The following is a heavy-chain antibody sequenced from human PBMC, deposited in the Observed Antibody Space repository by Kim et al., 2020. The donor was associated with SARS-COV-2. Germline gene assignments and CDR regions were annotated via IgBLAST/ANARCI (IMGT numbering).Heavy chain of an antibody. V-gene: IGHV4-30-2*04. CDR3: AREEVMDV. CDR2: SGRT. Sequence: SGRTYHNPSLESRVSISGDTAKSQFSLELSSVTAAETAVYYCAREEVMDVWGQGTTVTVSS. J-gene: IGHJ6*02.